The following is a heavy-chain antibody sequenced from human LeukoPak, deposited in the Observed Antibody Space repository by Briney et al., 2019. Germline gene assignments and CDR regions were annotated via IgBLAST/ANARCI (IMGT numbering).Heavy chain of an antibody. Sequence: PGGSLRLSCAASGFTFSDYYMSWIRQAPGKGLEWVANIKQDGSEKYYVDSVKGRFTISRDTAKNSLYLQINSLRAEDTAVYYCARERHERYNWNFHYYYYYMDVWGKGTTVTVSS. CDR3: ARERHERYNWNFHYYYYYMDV. CDR2: IKQDGSEK. CDR1: GFTFSDYY. V-gene: IGHV3-7*01. J-gene: IGHJ6*03. D-gene: IGHD1-1*01.